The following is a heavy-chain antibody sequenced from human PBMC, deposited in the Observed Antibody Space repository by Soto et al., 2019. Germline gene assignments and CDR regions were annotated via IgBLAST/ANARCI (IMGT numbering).Heavy chain of an antibody. Sequence: GGSLRLSCAASGFAFSNYEMNWVRQAPGKGLEWVSLISATGGGTYYADSVKGRFTISRDNSHNTLYLQVHSLTAEDTAVYYCAKDRRAGGNSAFYFDFWGQGAQVTVSS. CDR2: ISATGGGT. V-gene: IGHV3-23*01. CDR3: AKDRRAGGNSAFYFDF. J-gene: IGHJ4*02. CDR1: GFAFSNYE. D-gene: IGHD3-16*01.